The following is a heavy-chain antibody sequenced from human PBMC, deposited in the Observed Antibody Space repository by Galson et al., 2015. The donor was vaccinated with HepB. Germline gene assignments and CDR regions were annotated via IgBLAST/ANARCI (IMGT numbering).Heavy chain of an antibody. CDR2: ISADGTRT. CDR3: AREFAFGCGSYSN. J-gene: IGHJ4*02. CDR1: GFTFSDYW. Sequence: SLRLPCAASGFTFSDYWMHWVRQAPGKGLLWVSYISADGTRTKYADSVKGRFTISRDNAKNTVYLQMNSLRAEDTAVYYCAREFAFGCGSYSNWGQGSLVTVSS. V-gene: IGHV3-74*01. D-gene: IGHD6-19*01.